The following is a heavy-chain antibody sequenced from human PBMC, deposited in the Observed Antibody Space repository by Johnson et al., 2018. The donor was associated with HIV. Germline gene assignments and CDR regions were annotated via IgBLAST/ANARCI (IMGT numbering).Heavy chain of an antibody. CDR3: ARIIAARIDDAFDI. Sequence: VQLVESGGDLIQPGGSLRLSCAASGFTVSSTYMSWVRQAPGKGLEWVANIKQEGRETHYIDSVKGRFTISRDNAKNSLYLQMNSLRAEDTAVYYCARIIAARIDDAFDIWGQGTMVTVSS. CDR1: GFTVSSTY. D-gene: IGHD6-6*01. CDR2: IKQEGRET. J-gene: IGHJ3*02. V-gene: IGHV3-7*05.